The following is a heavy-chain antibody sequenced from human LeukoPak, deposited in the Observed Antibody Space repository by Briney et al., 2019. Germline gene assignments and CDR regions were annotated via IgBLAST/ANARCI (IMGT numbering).Heavy chain of an antibody. V-gene: IGHV3-20*04. CDR3: AREETRITMLRGVTYFEY. CDR2: ISWNGGST. CDR1: GFTFDDYG. Sequence: GGSLRLSCAASGFTFDDYGMSWVRQAPGKGLEWVSFISWNGGSTGYADSVKGRSTISRDNAKNSLYLQMSSLRAEDTALYYCAREETRITMLRGVTYFEYWGQGTLVTVSS. J-gene: IGHJ4*02. D-gene: IGHD3-10*01.